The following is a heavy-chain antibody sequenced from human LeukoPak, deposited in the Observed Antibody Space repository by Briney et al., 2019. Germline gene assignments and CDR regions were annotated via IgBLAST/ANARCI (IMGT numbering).Heavy chain of an antibody. CDR3: AFPLYYFDY. Sequence: GGSLRLSCAASGFSFSSYAMHWVRQAPGKGLEWMAVISYDGSNKYYADSVKGRFTISRDNSKNTLYLQMNSLRAEDTAVYYCAFPLYYFDYWGQGTLVTVSS. CDR2: ISYDGSNK. J-gene: IGHJ4*02. CDR1: GFSFSSYA. V-gene: IGHV3-30*03.